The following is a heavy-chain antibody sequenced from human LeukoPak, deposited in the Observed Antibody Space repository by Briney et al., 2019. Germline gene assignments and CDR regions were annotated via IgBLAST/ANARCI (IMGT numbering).Heavy chain of an antibody. CDR2: FDPEDGET. V-gene: IGHV1-24*01. Sequence: GASVKVSCKVSGYTLTELSMHWVRQAPGKGLEWMGGFDPEDGETIYAQKFQGRVTMTEDTSTDTAYMELSSLRPEDTAVYYCATKVSAAAGISWFDPWGQGTLVTVSS. J-gene: IGHJ5*02. D-gene: IGHD6-13*01. CDR3: ATKVSAAAGISWFDP. CDR1: GYTLTELS.